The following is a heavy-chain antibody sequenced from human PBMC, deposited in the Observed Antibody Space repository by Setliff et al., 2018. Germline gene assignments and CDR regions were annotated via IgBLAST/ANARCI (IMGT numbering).Heavy chain of an antibody. CDR3: ARQPYSTTYYYYYYYMDV. CDR2: IFYTGST. Sequence: PSETLSLTCTVSNGSISSGNYFWGWIRQPPGKGLEWMGSIFYTGSTYYSPSLKSRVTMSIDTSKNQFSLNLNSVTAADTAVYYCARQPYSTTYYYYYYYMDVWGKGTRSPSP. D-gene: IGHD6-13*01. V-gene: IGHV4-39*01. CDR1: NGSISSGNYF. J-gene: IGHJ6*03.